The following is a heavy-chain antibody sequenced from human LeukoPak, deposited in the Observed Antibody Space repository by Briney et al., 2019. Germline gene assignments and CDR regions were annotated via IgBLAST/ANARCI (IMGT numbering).Heavy chain of an antibody. CDR3: ARDLGRNFDY. Sequence: SETLSLTCTVSGYSISSGYYWGWIRQPPGKGPEWIGSIYHSGSTYYNPSLKSRVTISVDTSKNQFSLKLSSVTAADTAVYYCARDLGRNFDYWGQGTLVTVSS. J-gene: IGHJ4*02. V-gene: IGHV4-38-2*02. CDR1: GYSISSGYY. CDR2: IYHSGST.